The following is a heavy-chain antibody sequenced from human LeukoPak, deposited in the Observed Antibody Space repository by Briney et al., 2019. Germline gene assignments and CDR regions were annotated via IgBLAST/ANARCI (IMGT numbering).Heavy chain of an antibody. D-gene: IGHD3-16*01. CDR3: AREGGSPGGLRHWGYYYYYYMDV. V-gene: IGHV3-7*01. J-gene: IGHJ6*03. CDR2: IKQDGSEK. Sequence: GGSLRLSCAASGFTFSSYWMSWVRQAPGKGLEWVANIKQDGSEKYYVDSAKGRFTISRDNAKNSLYLQMNSLRAEDTAVYYCAREGGSPGGLRHWGYYYYYYMDVWGKGTTVTVSS. CDR1: GFTFSSYW.